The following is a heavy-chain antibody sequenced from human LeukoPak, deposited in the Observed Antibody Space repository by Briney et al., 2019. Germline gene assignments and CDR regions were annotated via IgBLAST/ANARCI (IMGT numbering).Heavy chain of an antibody. CDR3: ARGNAYSSSWGYYYYYGMDV. J-gene: IGHJ6*02. D-gene: IGHD6-13*01. V-gene: IGHV3-30-3*01. Sequence: GGSLRLSCAASGFTFSSYAMHWVRQAPGKGLEWVEVISYDGSNKYYADSVKGRFTISRDNAKNSLYLQMNSLRAEDTAVYYCARGNAYSSSWGYYYYYGMDVWGQGTTVTVSS. CDR2: ISYDGSNK. CDR1: GFTFSSYA.